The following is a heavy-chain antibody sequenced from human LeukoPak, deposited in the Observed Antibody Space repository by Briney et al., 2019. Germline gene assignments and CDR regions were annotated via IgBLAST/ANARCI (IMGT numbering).Heavy chain of an antibody. Sequence: KPGGSLRLSCAVSGFTFSDYYMTWIRQGPGKGLEWVSYISTSGSSTYYADSVEGRFTISRDNAKNSLYLQMNSLRPEDTALYYCARDSGGGYFDFWGQGTLVTVSS. V-gene: IGHV3-11*04. CDR2: ISTSGSST. D-gene: IGHD6-25*01. CDR3: ARDSGGGYFDF. J-gene: IGHJ4*02. CDR1: GFTFSDYY.